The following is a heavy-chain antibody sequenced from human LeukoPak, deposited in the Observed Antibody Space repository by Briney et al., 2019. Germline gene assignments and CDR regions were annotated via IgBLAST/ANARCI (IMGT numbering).Heavy chain of an antibody. V-gene: IGHV4-61*01. CDR3: ATGYGPTPYYFDY. Sequence: SETLSLTCTVSGGSISSSSYYWSWIRQPPGKGLEWIGYIYYSGSTNYNPSLKSRVTISVDTSKNQFSLKLSSVTAADTAVYYCATGYGPTPYYFDYWGQGTLVTVSS. J-gene: IGHJ4*02. CDR2: IYYSGST. CDR1: GGSISSSSYY. D-gene: IGHD5-18*01.